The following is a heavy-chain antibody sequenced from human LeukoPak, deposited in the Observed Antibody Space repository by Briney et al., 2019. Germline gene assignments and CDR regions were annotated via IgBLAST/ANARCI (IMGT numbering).Heavy chain of an antibody. Sequence: SETLSLTCTVSGGSISGYCWSWIRQPPGKGLEWDGYVYYSCSTNNNPSLKSRVTISVDTSKNQFSMKLSSVTAADTAVYYCARGCSAGTPHNWFDPWGQGTLVTVSS. J-gene: IGHJ5*02. CDR2: VYYSCST. CDR1: GGSISGYC. CDR3: ARGCSAGTPHNWFDP. D-gene: IGHD6-13*01. V-gene: IGHV4-59*01.